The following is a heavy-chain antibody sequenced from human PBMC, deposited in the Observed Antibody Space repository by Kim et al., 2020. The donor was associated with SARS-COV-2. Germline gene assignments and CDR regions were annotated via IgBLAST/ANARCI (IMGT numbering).Heavy chain of an antibody. V-gene: IGHV5-51*01. CDR3: ARHTGSGSYHGALDI. J-gene: IGHJ3*02. D-gene: IGHD3-10*01. Sequence: PSFQEQVTVSADKSISTAYLQWSSLKASDTAVYYCARHTGSGSYHGALDIWGQGTLVTVSS.